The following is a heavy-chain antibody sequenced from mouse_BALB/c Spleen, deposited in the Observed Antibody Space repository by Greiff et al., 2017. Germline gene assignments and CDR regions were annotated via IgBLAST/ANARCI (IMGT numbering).Heavy chain of an antibody. J-gene: IGHJ4*01. CDR2: ISSGGST. D-gene: IGHD2-14*01. CDR3: ARVGRYEPYYAMDY. CDR1: GFTFSSYA. V-gene: IGHV5-6-5*01. Sequence: EVMLVESGGGLVKPGGSLKLSCAASGFTFSSYAMSWVRQTPEKRLEWVASISSGGSTYYPDSVKGRFTISRDNARNILYLQMSSLRSEDTAMYYCARVGRYEPYYAMDYWGQGTSVTVSS.